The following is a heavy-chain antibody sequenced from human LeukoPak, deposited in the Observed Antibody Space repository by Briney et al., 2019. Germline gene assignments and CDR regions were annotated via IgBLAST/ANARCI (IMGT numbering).Heavy chain of an antibody. D-gene: IGHD6-13*01. CDR1: GFTLSDFA. V-gene: IGHV3-30-3*01. Sequence: PGGSLRLSCAASGFTLSDFAIHWVRQAPGKGLEWVASISHDGSNKFYANSMEGRFTISRDNSKNTLYLQMNSLRAEDTAVYYCAKERYSSSSLFAVTPFDYWGQGTRITVSS. J-gene: IGHJ4*02. CDR3: AKERYSSSSLFAVTPFDY. CDR2: ISHDGSNK.